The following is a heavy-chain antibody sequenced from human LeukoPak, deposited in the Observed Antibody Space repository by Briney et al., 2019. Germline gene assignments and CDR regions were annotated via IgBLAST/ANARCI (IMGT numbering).Heavy chain of an antibody. CDR3: ARRDYDFWSGYYPETTYYFDY. J-gene: IGHJ4*02. CDR1: GYTFTGYY. Sequence: GASVKVSCKASGYTFTGYYMHWVRQAPGQGLEWMGWINPNSGGTNYAQKFQGRVTMTRDTSISTAYMELSRLRSDDTAVYHCARRDYDFWSGYYPETTYYFDYWGQGTLVTVSS. CDR2: INPNSGGT. D-gene: IGHD3-3*01. V-gene: IGHV1-2*02.